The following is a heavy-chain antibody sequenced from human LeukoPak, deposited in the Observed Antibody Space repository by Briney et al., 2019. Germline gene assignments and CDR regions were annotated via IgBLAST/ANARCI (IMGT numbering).Heavy chain of an antibody. CDR2: ISGGGSST. Sequence: GGSLRLSCAASGFTFSSYALTWVRQPPGKGLEWVSTISGGGSSTYYADSVKGRFTISRDNSKDTLFLQMNSLRSEDTAVYYCARVRSRDGYQRLPDYWGQGTLVTVSS. CDR3: ARVRSRDGYQRLPDY. D-gene: IGHD5-24*01. J-gene: IGHJ4*02. CDR1: GFTFSSYA. V-gene: IGHV3-23*01.